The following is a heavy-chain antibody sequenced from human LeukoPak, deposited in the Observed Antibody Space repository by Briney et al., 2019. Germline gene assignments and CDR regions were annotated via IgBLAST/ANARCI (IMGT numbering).Heavy chain of an antibody. CDR2: ISSSSSYI. V-gene: IGHV3-21*04. D-gene: IGHD1-26*01. CDR3: AKDGGDSGSYPL. Sequence: NPGGSLRLSCAASGFTFSSYSMNWVRQAPGKGLEWVSSISSSSSYIYYADSVKGRFTISRDNAKNSLYLQMNSLRAEDTALYYCAKDGGDSGSYPLWGQGTLVTVSS. CDR1: GFTFSSYS. J-gene: IGHJ4*02.